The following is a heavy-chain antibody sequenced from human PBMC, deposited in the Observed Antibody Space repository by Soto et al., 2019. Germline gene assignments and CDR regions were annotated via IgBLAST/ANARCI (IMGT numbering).Heavy chain of an antibody. J-gene: IGHJ6*02. CDR3: ARDRVPYVYLYYGMDV. D-gene: IGHD3-10*02. CDR1: GFGFHNYS. V-gene: IGHV3-30-3*01. CDR2: MSMDGSNK. Sequence: QVRLVESGGGVVQPGRSLRLSCAASGFGFHNYSMHWVRQAPGKGLEWVAIMSMDGSNKYYADSVKGRFTISRDNSKSMLFLQVSSLRPEDTAVYFCARDRVPYVYLYYGMDVWGQGTTITVS.